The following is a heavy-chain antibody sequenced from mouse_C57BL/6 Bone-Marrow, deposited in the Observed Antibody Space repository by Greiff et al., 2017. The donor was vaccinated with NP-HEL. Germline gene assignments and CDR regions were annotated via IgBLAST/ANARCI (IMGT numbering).Heavy chain of an antibody. V-gene: IGHV1-50*01. Sequence: QVQLQQPGAELVKPGASVKLSCKASGYTFTSYWMQWVKQRPGQGLEWIGEIDPSDSYTNYNQKFKGKATLTVDTSSSTAYMQLSSLTSEDSAVYDYARTVYDYAHYYAMDYWGQGTSVTVSS. CDR3: ARTVYDYAHYYAMDY. J-gene: IGHJ4*01. CDR1: GYTFTSYW. CDR2: IDPSDSYT. D-gene: IGHD2-4*01.